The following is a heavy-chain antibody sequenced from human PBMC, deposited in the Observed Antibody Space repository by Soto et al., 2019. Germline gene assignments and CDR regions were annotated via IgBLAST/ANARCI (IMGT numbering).Heavy chain of an antibody. D-gene: IGHD2-21*01. CDR3: ATAGGARLNLILCFYY. CDR1: GFSFSSYA. Sequence: PGVCLSLSCASSGFSFSSYAMHWVLQAPGKELEWVASISYGGTNKYYADSVKGRFTISRDNSENTLYLKMNSLRTEDTAVSYCATAGGARLNLILCFYYCGLG. J-gene: IGHJ4*02. V-gene: IGHV3-30-3*01. CDR2: ISYGGTNK.